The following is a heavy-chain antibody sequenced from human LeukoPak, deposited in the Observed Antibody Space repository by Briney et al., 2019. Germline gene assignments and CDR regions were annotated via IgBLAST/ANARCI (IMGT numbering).Heavy chain of an antibody. Sequence: GGSLRLSCAASGFTFRNYWMSWVRQDPGKGLEWVANINQDGNEKYYVDSVKGRFTISRDNAKNSLYLQMNSLSAEDTAVYYCARADWGSSDYWGQGTLVTVSS. CDR3: ARADWGSSDY. CDR1: GFTFRNYW. CDR2: INQDGNEK. D-gene: IGHD7-27*01. V-gene: IGHV3-7*01. J-gene: IGHJ4*02.